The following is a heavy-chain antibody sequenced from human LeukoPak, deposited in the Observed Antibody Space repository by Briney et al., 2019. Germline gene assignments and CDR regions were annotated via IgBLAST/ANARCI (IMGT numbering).Heavy chain of an antibody. Sequence: GGSLRLSCAASGFTFSSYAMNWVRQAPGKGLEWVSAITGSGGRTYYADSVKGRFTISRDNSKNTLYLQMNSLRAEDTAVYYCAKGRMRHFDYWGQGTLVTVSS. CDR2: ITGSGGRT. J-gene: IGHJ4*02. CDR1: GFTFSSYA. CDR3: AKGRMRHFDY. V-gene: IGHV3-23*01.